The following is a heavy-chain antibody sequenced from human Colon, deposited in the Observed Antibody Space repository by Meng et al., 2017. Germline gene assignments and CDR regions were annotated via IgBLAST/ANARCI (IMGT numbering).Heavy chain of an antibody. V-gene: IGHV4-31*01. CDR1: GGSISSGGYY. CDR3: ARVLPFSSGWSYFDY. D-gene: IGHD6-19*01. J-gene: IGHJ4*02. Sequence: QAQLQSSGPGLLKPSQTLSLTCTVSGGSISSGGYYWSWSRQHPGKGLEWIGYIYYSGSTYYNPSLKSLVTISVDTSKNQFSLKLSSVTAADTAVYYCARVLPFSSGWSYFDYWGQGTLVTVSS. CDR2: IYYSGST.